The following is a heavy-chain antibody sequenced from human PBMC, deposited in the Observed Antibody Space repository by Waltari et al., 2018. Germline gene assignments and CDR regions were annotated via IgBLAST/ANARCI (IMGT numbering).Heavy chain of an antibody. D-gene: IGHD4-17*01. Sequence: GFTYSMYWMHWVRQAPGKGLVWVSRSNSDGSSTSYADSVKGRFTISKDNAKNTVYLQMNSLRAEDTAIYYCARGARRTTVTTGWWYFDLWGRGTLVTVSS. V-gene: IGHV3-74*01. CDR1: GFTYSMYW. CDR2: SNSDGSST. CDR3: ARGARRTTVTTGWWYFDL. J-gene: IGHJ2*01.